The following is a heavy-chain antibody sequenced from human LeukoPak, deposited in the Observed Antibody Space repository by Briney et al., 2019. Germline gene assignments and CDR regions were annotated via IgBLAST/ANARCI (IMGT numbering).Heavy chain of an antibody. CDR2: INHSGST. CDR1: GGSFSGYY. V-gene: IGHV4-34*01. Sequence: SETLSLTCAVYGGSFSGYYWSWIRQPPGKGLEWIGEINHSGSTNYNPSLKSRVTISVDTSKNQFSLKLSSVTAADTAVYYCARGLYLPRVAARLYNWFDPWGQGTLVTVSS. D-gene: IGHD6-6*01. CDR3: ARGLYLPRVAARLYNWFDP. J-gene: IGHJ5*02.